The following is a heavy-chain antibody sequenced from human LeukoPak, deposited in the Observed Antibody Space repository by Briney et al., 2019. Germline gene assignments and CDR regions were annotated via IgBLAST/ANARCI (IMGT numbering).Heavy chain of an antibody. J-gene: IGHJ6*03. V-gene: IGHV4-59*01. CDR1: GGSISSYY. CDR2: IYYSGST. D-gene: IGHD6-19*01. Sequence: PSETLSLTCTVSGGSISSYYWSWIRQPPGKGLEWIGYIYYSGSTNYNPSLKSRVTISVDTSKNQFSLKLSSVTAADTAVYSCARSKAEAVPYYYYYMDVWGKGTTVTVSS. CDR3: ARSKAEAVPYYYYYMDV.